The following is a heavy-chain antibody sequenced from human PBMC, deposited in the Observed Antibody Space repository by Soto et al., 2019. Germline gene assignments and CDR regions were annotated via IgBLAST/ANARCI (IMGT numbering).Heavy chain of an antibody. CDR1: GFTFSSYA. J-gene: IGHJ1*01. CDR3: ARSGGWGPDEYFQH. D-gene: IGHD1-26*01. CDR2: ISYDGSNK. V-gene: IGHV3-30-3*01. Sequence: ESGGGVVQPGRSLRLSCAASGFTFSSYAMHWVRQAPGKGLEWVAVISYDGSNKYYADSVKGRFTISRDNSKNTLYLQMNSLRAEDTAVYYCARSGGWGPDEYFQHWGQGTLVTVSS.